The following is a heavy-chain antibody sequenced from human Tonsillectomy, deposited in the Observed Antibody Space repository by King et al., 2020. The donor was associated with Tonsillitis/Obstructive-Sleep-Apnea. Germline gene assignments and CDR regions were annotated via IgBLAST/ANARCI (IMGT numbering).Heavy chain of an antibody. CDR2: INHSGST. CDR3: ARSDCSSTSCYGY. J-gene: IGHJ4*02. Sequence: VQLQQWGAGLLKPSETLSLTCAVYGGSFSGYYWSWIRQPPGKGLEWIGEINHSGSTNYNPFLKSRVTISVDTSKNQFSLKLSSVTAADTAVYYCARSDCSSTSCYGYWGQGTLVTVSS. D-gene: IGHD2-2*01. CDR1: GGSFSGYY. V-gene: IGHV4-34*01.